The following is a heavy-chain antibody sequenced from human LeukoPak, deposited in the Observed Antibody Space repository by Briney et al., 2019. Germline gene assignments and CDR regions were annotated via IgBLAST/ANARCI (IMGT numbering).Heavy chain of an antibody. CDR1: VGSISTYY. V-gene: IGHV4-59*01. D-gene: IGHD1-26*01. Sequence: SETLSLSCTVSVGSISTYYWSWIRQPPAKGLEWIGYIYNSGSDNYNPSLKSQVTISLDTSKNQFSLKLGSVTAADTAMYYCARGYSGSLFDYWGQGSLVTVSS. CDR2: IYNSGSD. J-gene: IGHJ4*02. CDR3: ARGYSGSLFDY.